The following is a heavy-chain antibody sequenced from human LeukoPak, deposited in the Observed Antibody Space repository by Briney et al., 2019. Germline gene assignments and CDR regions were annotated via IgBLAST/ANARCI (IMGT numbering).Heavy chain of an antibody. D-gene: IGHD5-12*01. CDR1: GFTFSSYA. Sequence: GGSLRLSCAASGFTFSSYAMSWVRQAPGKGLEWVANIKQDGSEKYYVDSGKGRFTISRDNAKNSLYLQMNSLRAEDTAVYYCARRGSGYVRPFDYWGQGTLVTVSS. CDR3: ARRGSGYVRPFDY. V-gene: IGHV3-7*01. CDR2: IKQDGSEK. J-gene: IGHJ4*02.